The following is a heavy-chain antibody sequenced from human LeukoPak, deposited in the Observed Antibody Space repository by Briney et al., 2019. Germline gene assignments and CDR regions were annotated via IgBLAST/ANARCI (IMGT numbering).Heavy chain of an antibody. V-gene: IGHV4-39*01. CDR2: IYHSGST. Sequence: PSETLSLTCTVSGGSISSSSYYWGWIRQPPGKGLEWIGSIYHSGSTYYNPSLKSRVTISVDTSKNQFSLKLSSVTAADTAVYYCARHGVAVATMTTLDYWGQGTLVTVSS. J-gene: IGHJ4*02. D-gene: IGHD6-19*01. CDR3: ARHGVAVATMTTLDY. CDR1: GGSISSSSYY.